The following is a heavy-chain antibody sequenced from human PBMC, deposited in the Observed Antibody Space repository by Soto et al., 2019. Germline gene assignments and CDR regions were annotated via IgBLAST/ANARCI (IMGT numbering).Heavy chain of an antibody. J-gene: IGHJ4*02. CDR2: LYTGDTA. CDR1: GFIVSSKY. D-gene: IGHD6-19*01. Sequence: GGSLRLSCAASGFIVSSKYMSWVRQAPGKGLEWVSILYTGDTAYYADSVKGRFTISRDNSKNTLYLQMISLRAEDTAVYYCARVGAVAAVDYWGQGTLVTVSS. CDR3: ARVGAVAAVDY. V-gene: IGHV3-53*01.